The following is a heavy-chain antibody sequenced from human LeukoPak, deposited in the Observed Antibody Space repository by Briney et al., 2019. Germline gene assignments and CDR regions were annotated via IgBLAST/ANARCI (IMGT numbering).Heavy chain of an antibody. V-gene: IGHV3-30*18. J-gene: IGHJ4*02. D-gene: IGHD3-9*01. CDR2: ISYDGTNE. CDR1: GFTFSSYG. CDR3: AKDMRAPNTIYYFEY. Sequence: GGSLRLSCAASGFTFSSYGMHWVRQAPGKGLEWVAVISYDGTNEYYADSVQGRFTVSRDNSKNTLYLQMNSLRVEDTAVCYCAKDMRAPNTIYYFEYWGQGTLVTVSS.